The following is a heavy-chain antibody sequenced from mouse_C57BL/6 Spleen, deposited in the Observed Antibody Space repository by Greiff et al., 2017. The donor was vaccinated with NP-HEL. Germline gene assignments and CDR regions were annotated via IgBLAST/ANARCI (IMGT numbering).Heavy chain of an antibody. D-gene: IGHD2-3*01. V-gene: IGHV1-42*01. CDR1: GYSFTGYY. J-gene: IGHJ3*01. CDR3: ARSVDGYPAY. CDR2: INPSTGGT. Sequence: VHVKQSGPELVKPGASVKISCKASGYSFTGYYMNWVKQSPEKSLEWIGEINPSTGGTTYNQKFKAKATLTVDKSSSTAYMQLKSLTSEDSAVYYCARSVDGYPAYWGQGTLVTVSA.